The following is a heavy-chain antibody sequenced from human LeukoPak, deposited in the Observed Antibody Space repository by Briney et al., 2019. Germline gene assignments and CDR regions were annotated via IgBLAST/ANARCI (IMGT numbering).Heavy chain of an antibody. Sequence: PSETLSLTCTVSGGSISSGGYYWSWIRQHPGKGLEWIGYIYYSGSTHYNPSLKSRVTISVDTSKNQFSLKLNSVTAADTAVYYCARGVNQLLWFGELFPHYFDSWGQGTLVTVSS. CDR2: IYYSGST. CDR1: GGSISSGGYY. J-gene: IGHJ4*02. V-gene: IGHV4-31*03. D-gene: IGHD3-10*01. CDR3: ARGVNQLLWFGELFPHYFDS.